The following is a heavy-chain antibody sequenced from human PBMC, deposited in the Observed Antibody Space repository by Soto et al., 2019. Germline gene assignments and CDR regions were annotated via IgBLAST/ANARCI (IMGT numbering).Heavy chain of an antibody. Sequence: PSETLSLTCTVSGGSISSGGYYWSWIRQHPGKGLEWIGYIHYSGSTYYNPSLKSRVTISVDTSKNQFSLKLSSVTAADTAVYYCARSTSSGSYYSDLYYYYGMDVWGQGTTVTVSS. D-gene: IGHD3-10*01. CDR3: ARSTSSGSYYSDLYYYYGMDV. CDR1: GGSISSGGYY. CDR2: IHYSGST. V-gene: IGHV4-31*03. J-gene: IGHJ6*02.